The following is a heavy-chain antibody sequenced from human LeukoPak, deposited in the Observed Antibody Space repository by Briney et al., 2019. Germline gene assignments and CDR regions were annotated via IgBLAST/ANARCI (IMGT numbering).Heavy chain of an antibody. CDR3: ARDQVVGATNAFDI. J-gene: IGHJ3*02. CDR1: GGSISSSSYY. CDR2: IYYSGST. D-gene: IGHD1-26*01. Sequence: SETLSLTCTVSGGSISSSSYYWSWIRQPPGKGLEWIGYIYYSGSTNYNPSLKSRVTISVDTSKNQFSLKLSSVTAADTAVYYCARDQVVGATNAFDIWGQGTMVTVSS. V-gene: IGHV4-61*01.